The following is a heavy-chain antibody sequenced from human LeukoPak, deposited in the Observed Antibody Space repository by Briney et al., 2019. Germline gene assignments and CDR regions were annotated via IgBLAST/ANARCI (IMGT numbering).Heavy chain of an antibody. Sequence: SETLSLTCAVYGGSFSGYYWSWIRQPPGKGLEWIGEINHSGSTNYNPSLKSRVTISVDTSKNQFPLKLSSVTAADTAVYYCARVTTGYYYGDYWGQGTLVTVSS. CDR1: GGSFSGYY. CDR2: INHSGST. V-gene: IGHV4-34*01. CDR3: ARVTTGYYYGDY. D-gene: IGHD3-9*01. J-gene: IGHJ4*02.